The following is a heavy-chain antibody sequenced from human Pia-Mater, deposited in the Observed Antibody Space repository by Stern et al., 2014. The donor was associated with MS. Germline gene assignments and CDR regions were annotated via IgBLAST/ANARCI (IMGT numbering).Heavy chain of an antibody. CDR3: ARDMSDFWSDYGHNWFDP. CDR2: INSNTGAP. Sequence: VQLVESGSELKKPGASVTVSCKASGYNFTKYLIHWVRQAPGQGLAWMGWINSNTGAPMYARDFAGRFVFSLDTSVTTAYLQISRLKTEDTAVYYCARDMSDFWSDYGHNWFDPWGQGTLVTVSS. D-gene: IGHD3-3*01. J-gene: IGHJ5*02. CDR1: GYNFTKYL. V-gene: IGHV7-4-1*02.